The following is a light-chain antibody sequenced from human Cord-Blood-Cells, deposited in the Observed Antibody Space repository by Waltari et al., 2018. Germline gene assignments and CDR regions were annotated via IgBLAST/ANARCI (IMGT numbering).Light chain of an antibody. CDR3: MIWHSSSVV. J-gene: IGLJ2*01. CDR2: YKSDSDK. CDR1: SGINVGTYR. Sequence: QAVLTQPSSLSASPGASASLTCTLRSGINVGTYRIYWYQQKPGSPPQYLLRYKSDSDKQQGSGVPSRFSGSKDASANAGILLISGRQSEDDADYYCMIWHSSSVVFGGGTKLTVL. V-gene: IGLV5-45*02.